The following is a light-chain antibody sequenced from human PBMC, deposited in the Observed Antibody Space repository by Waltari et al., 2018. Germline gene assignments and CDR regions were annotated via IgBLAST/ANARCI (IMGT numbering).Light chain of an antibody. J-gene: IGLJ2*01. Sequence: QSALTQPRSVSGSPGPSVTISCTGTSRDVGGYNSVSWYQQHPGKAPKLIIYDVSTRPSGVPDRLSGSKSGNTASLTISGLQAEDEADYYCCSYAGSYTVVFGGGTKLTVL. CDR3: CSYAGSYTVV. CDR2: DVS. CDR1: SRDVGGYNS. V-gene: IGLV2-11*01.